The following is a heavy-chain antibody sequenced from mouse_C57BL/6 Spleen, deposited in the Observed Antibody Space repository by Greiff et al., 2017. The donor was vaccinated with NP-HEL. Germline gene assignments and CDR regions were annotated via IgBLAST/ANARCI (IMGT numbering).Heavy chain of an antibody. V-gene: IGHV5-16*01. J-gene: IGHJ2*01. Sequence: DVKLVESEGGLVQPGSSMKLSCTASGFTFSDYYMAWVRQVPEKGLEWVANINYDGSSTYYLDSLKSRFIISRDNAKNILYLQMSSLKSEDTATYYCARVGYGTHYFDYWGQGTTLTVSS. CDR3: ARVGYGTHYFDY. CDR2: INYDGSST. CDR1: GFTFSDYY. D-gene: IGHD1-1*01.